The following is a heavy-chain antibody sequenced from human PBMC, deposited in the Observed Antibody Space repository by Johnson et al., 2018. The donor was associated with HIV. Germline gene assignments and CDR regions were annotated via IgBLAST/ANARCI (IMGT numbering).Heavy chain of an antibody. CDR2: INWTGGST. J-gene: IGHJ3*02. CDR1: GFTFSDYY. CDR3: ARDGRYCSGGSCPDAFDI. V-gene: IGHV3-11*04. Sequence: QMQLVESGGGLVKPGGSLRLSCAASGFTFSDYYMSWIRQAPGKGLEWVSGINWTGGSTGYADSVKGRFTISRDNSKNTLYLHMNSLTSEDTAVYYCARDGRYCSGGSCPDAFDIWGQGTMVTVSS. D-gene: IGHD2-15*01.